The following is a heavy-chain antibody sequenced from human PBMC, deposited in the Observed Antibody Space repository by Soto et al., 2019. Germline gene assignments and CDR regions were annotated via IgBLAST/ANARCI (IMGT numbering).Heavy chain of an antibody. CDR1: GYTFTSYY. D-gene: IGHD2-8*01. J-gene: IGHJ6*02. V-gene: IGHV1-46*01. Sequence: ASVKVSGKASGYTFTSYYMHWVRQAPGQGLEWMGIINPSGGSTSYAQKFQGRVTMTRDTSTSTVYMELSSLRSEDTAVYYCARDEIVAHTICTNGVCYRDDTYYYCMDVRRPVTTVTGS. CDR2: INPSGGST. CDR3: ARDEIVAHTICTNGVCYRDDTYYYCMDV.